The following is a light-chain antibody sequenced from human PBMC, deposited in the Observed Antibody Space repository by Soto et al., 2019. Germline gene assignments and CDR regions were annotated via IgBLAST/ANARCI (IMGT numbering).Light chain of an antibody. CDR2: GAS. V-gene: IGKV3-15*01. CDR1: QSVSSN. J-gene: IGKJ3*01. CDR3: QQSSSTPPFT. Sequence: EIVMTQSPATLSVSPGERVTLSCRASQSVSSNLAWYQQKPGQAPRLLIYGASTRASGIPARFSGSGSGTEFTLTITSLQSEDFATYYCQQSSSTPPFTFGPGTKVDIK.